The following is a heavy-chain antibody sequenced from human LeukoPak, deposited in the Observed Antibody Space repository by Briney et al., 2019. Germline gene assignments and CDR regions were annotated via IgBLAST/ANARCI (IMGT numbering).Heavy chain of an antibody. D-gene: IGHD5-18*01. CDR1: GFTFSSYG. V-gene: IGHV3-30*18. CDR2: VSYDGSNK. CDR3: AKDLGYSYGFSPGGY. Sequence: GGSLRLSCAASGFTFSSYGVHWVRPAPGKGLEWVAVVSYDGSNKYHADSVKGRFTISRDNSKNTLHLQMNSLGAEDTAVYYCAKDLGYSYGFSPGGYWGQGTLVTVSS. J-gene: IGHJ4*02.